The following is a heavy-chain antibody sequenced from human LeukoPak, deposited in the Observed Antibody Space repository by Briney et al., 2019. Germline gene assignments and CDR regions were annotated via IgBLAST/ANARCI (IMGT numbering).Heavy chain of an antibody. CDR2: INHSGST. D-gene: IGHD3-10*01. V-gene: IGHV4-34*01. J-gene: IGHJ4*02. CDR3: ARIWFGLRRLYYFDY. CDR1: GGSFSGYY. Sequence: PSETLSLTCAVYGGSFSGYYWSWIRQPPGKGLEWIGEINHSGSTNYNPSLKSRVTISLDTSKNQFSLKVTSVTAADTAVYFCARIWFGLRRLYYFDYWGQGTLVTVSS.